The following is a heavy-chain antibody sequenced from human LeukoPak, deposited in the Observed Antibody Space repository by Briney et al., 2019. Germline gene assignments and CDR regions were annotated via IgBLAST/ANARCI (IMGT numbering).Heavy chain of an antibody. CDR2: IYSGGST. D-gene: IGHD3-9*01. V-gene: IGHV3-66*01. Sequence: GGSLRLSCAASGFTVSSNYMSWVRQAPGKGLEWVSVIYSGGSTYYADSVKGRFSISRDNSKNTLYLQMNSLRAEDTAVYYCAKDRTELRYFDWLLLPPYNFDYWGQGTLVTVSS. CDR1: GFTVSSNY. CDR3: AKDRTELRYFDWLLLPPYNFDY. J-gene: IGHJ4*02.